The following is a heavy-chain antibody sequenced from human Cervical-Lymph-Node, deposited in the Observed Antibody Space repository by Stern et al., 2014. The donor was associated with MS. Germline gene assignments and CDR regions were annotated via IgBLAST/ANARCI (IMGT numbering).Heavy chain of an antibody. Sequence: EMQLVESGGGVEQPGGSLRLSCAASGFTFSNYAMNWVRQAPGKGLIWVSSISASGRGTYYTDSVKGRFTISRDNSKKTLYLLMNSLRADDTALYYCAKDHRIAAPGSTPFDSWGPGTLVTVSS. CDR1: GFTFSNYA. CDR3: AKDHRIAAPGSTPFDS. D-gene: IGHD6-13*01. V-gene: IGHV3-23*04. CDR2: ISASGRGT. J-gene: IGHJ4*02.